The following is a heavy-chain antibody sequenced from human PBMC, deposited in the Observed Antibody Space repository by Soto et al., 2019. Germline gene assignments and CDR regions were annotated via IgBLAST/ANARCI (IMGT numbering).Heavy chain of an antibody. CDR3: VRESVVSGILTWFDP. V-gene: IGHV3-33*01. CDR2: IWYDGSKK. CDR1: GFTFSSFG. Sequence: GGSLRLSCAASGFTFSSFGMHWVRQAPGKGLEWVSLIWYDGSKKSYGDSVKGRFTISRDNLQNTVYLHMNILRADDTAVYYCVRESVVSGILTWFDPWGRGTQVTVSS. D-gene: IGHD2-21*01. J-gene: IGHJ5*02.